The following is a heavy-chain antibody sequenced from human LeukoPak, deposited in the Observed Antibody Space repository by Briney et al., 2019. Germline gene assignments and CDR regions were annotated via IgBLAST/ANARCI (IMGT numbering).Heavy chain of an antibody. CDR3: ARLTVTSFDY. J-gene: IGHJ4*02. D-gene: IGHD4-17*01. V-gene: IGHV4-61*05. Sequence: KTSETLSLTCTVSGGSISSSSYYWSWIRQPPGKGLEWIGYIYYSGSTNYNPSLKSRVTISVDTSKNQFSLKLSSVTAADTAVYYCARLTVTSFDYWGQGTLVTVSS. CDR1: GGSISSSSYY. CDR2: IYYSGST.